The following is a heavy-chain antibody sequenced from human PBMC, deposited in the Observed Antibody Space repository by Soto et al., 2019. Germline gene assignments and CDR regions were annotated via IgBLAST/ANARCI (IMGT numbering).Heavy chain of an antibody. V-gene: IGHV3-48*02. CDR3: ARLMIGTGGEAFDF. CDR2: ISSSSTTI. J-gene: IGHJ3*01. Sequence: GGSLRLSCAASGFTFRSYSMNWVRQAPGKGLEWISYISSSSTTIYYGDSVKGRFTISRDNARNSLYLQMNSLRDEDTAVYYCARLMIGTGGEAFDFCGQGTMVTVSS. D-gene: IGHD3-22*01. CDR1: GFTFRSYS.